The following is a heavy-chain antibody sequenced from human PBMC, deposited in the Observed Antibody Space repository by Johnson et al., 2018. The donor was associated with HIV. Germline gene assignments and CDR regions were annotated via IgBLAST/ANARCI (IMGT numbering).Heavy chain of an antibody. J-gene: IGHJ3*02. D-gene: IGHD1-26*01. CDR3: ASAKSGSFDAFDI. CDR1: GFTFSSYA. CDR2: ISGSGGST. Sequence: VQLVESGGGLVQPGGSLRLSCAASGFTFSSYAMSWVRQAPGKGLEWVSAISGSGGSTYYADSVKGRFTISRDNAKNTLYLQMNSLRAEDTAVYYCASAKSGSFDAFDIWGQGTMVTVSS. V-gene: IGHV3-23*04.